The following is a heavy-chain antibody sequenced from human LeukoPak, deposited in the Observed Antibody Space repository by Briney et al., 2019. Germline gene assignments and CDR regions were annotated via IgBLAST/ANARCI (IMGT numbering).Heavy chain of an antibody. CDR1: GFTFSSYA. J-gene: IGHJ1*01. CDR3: AKDLGGIAVAGTTAFQH. CDR2: ISGSGGST. D-gene: IGHD6-19*01. V-gene: IGHV3-23*01. Sequence: GGSLRLSCAASGFTFSSYAMSWVRQAPGKGLEWVSAISGSGGSTYYADSVKGRFTISRDNSKNTLYLQMNSLRAEDTAVYYCAKDLGGIAVAGTTAFQHWGQGTLVTVSS.